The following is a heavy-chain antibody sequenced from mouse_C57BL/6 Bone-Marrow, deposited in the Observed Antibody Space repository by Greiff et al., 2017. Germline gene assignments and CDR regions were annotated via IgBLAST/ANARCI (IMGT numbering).Heavy chain of an antibody. D-gene: IGHD2-5*01. V-gene: IGHV1-26*01. CDR1: GYTFTDYY. CDR3: ARRDSNYVYYAMDY. J-gene: IGHJ4*01. CDR2: INPNNGGT. Sequence: VQLQQSGPELVKPGASVKISCKASGYTFTDYYMNWVKQSHGKSLEWIGDINPNNGGTSYNQKFKGKATLTVDKSSSTAYMELRSLTSEDSAVYYCARRDSNYVYYAMDYWGQGTSVTVSS.